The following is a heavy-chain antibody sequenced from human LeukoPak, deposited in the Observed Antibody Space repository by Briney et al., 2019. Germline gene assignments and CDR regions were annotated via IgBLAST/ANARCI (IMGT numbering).Heavy chain of an antibody. J-gene: IGHJ4*02. CDR3: AKGHYYGSGSLDY. CDR2: INSDGSEG. D-gene: IGHD3-10*01. V-gene: IGHV3-7*03. CDR1: GFTFSGFW. Sequence: QSGGSLRLSCAVSGFTFSGFWMSWSRQAPGKGLEWVASINSDGSEGYYADVVKGRFTISRDNAKNSLYLQINSLRAEDTAVYYCAKGHYYGSGSLDYWGQGTLVTVSS.